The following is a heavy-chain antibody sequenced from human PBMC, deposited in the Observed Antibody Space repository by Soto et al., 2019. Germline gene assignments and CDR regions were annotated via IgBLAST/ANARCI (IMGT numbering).Heavy chain of an antibody. CDR2: IYYSGST. CDR3: ARVDIVASMIDY. CDR1: GGSISSGDYY. V-gene: IGHV4-30-4*01. J-gene: IGHJ4*02. Sequence: QVQLQESGPGLVKPSQTLSLTCTVSGGSISSGDYYWSWIRQPPGKGLAWIGYIYYSGSTYYNPSLKSRVTISVDTSKYQFSLKLSSVTAADTAVYDCARVDIVASMIDYWGQGTLVTVSS. D-gene: IGHD5-12*01.